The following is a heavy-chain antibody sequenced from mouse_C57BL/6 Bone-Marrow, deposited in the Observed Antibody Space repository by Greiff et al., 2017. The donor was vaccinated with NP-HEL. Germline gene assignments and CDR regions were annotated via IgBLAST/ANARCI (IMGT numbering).Heavy chain of an antibody. D-gene: IGHD4-1*01. CDR3: ARWELLDY. J-gene: IGHJ2*01. CDR2: IYPGDGDT. Sequence: QVQLQQSGPELVKPGASVKISCKASGYAFSSSWMNWVKQRPGKGLEWIGRIYPGDGDTNYNGKFKGKATLTADKSSSTAYMQLSSLTSEDSAVYFCARWELLDYWGQGTTLTVSS. CDR1: GYAFSSSW. V-gene: IGHV1-82*01.